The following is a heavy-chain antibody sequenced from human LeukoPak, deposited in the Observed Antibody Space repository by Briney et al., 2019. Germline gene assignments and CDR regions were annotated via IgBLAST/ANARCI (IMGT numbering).Heavy chain of an antibody. V-gene: IGHV3-20*01. Sequence: GSLRLSCAASGFIFDDYGMSWVRPAPGKGLEWVSGINWNGGSTCYVDSVKGRFTISRDNAKNSLYLQMNSLRAEDTALYHCARDLKYYYDSSGYYTSQGYFDLWGRGTLVSVSS. J-gene: IGHJ2*01. CDR1: GFIFDDYG. D-gene: IGHD3-22*01. CDR3: ARDLKYYYDSSGYYTSQGYFDL. CDR2: INWNGGST.